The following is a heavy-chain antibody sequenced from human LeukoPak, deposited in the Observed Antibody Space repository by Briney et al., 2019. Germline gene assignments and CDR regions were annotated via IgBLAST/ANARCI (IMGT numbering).Heavy chain of an antibody. J-gene: IGHJ4*02. Sequence: GGSLRLSCAASGFTFSSYWMNWVRQAPGKGLEWVANIKQDGSEKYYVDSVKGRFTISRDNAKNSLYLQMNSLRAEDTAVYYCARDRPLYYYGSGYYFDYWGQGTLVTVSS. CDR2: IKQDGSEK. D-gene: IGHD3-10*01. CDR3: ARDRPLYYYGSGYYFDY. V-gene: IGHV3-7*01. CDR1: GFTFSSYW.